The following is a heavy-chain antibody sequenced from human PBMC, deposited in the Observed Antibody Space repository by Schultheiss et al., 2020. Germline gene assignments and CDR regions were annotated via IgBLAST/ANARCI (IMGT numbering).Heavy chain of an antibody. D-gene: IGHD6-6*01. CDR3: ARGLVYFDY. V-gene: IGHV4-34*01. Sequence: TATLSLTCAVYGGSFSGYYWSWIRQPPGKGLEWIGEINHSGSTNYNPSLKSRVTISVDTSTHQFSLKLSSVTAADTAVYYCARGLVYFDYWGQGTMVTVSS. CDR2: INHSGST. J-gene: IGHJ4*02. CDR1: GGSFSGYY.